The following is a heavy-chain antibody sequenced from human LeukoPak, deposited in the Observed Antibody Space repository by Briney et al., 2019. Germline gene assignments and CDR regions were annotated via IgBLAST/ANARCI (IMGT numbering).Heavy chain of an antibody. CDR1: GGSISSYY. CDR2: IYTSGST. D-gene: IGHD6-6*01. CDR3: ARSYSSSSRFDY. J-gene: IGHJ4*02. Sequence: SETLSLTCTVSGGSISSYYWSWIRQPAGKGLEWIGRIYTSGSTNYNPSLKSRVTMSVDTSKNQLSLKLSSVTAADTAVYYCARSYSSSSRFDYWGQGTLVTVSS. V-gene: IGHV4-4*07.